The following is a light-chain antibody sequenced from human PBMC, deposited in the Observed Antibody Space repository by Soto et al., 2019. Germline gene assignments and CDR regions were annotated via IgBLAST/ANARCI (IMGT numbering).Light chain of an antibody. CDR2: AAS. CDR3: QRHNSAPPVT. CDR1: QGISNH. J-gene: IGKJ3*01. Sequence: DIQMTQSPSSLSASVGDRVTITCRASQGISNHLAWYQQKPGKVPKVLIYAASTLQSGVPSRFSGSGSGTEFTLTIRSLQPEDVATYYCQRHNSAPPVTFGPGTKVDIK. V-gene: IGKV1-27*01.